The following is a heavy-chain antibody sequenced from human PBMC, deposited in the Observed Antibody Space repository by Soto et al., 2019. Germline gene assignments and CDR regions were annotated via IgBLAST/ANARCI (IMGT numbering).Heavy chain of an antibody. D-gene: IGHD4-17*01. CDR2: INHSGST. V-gene: IGHV4-34*01. Sequence: SETLSLTCAVYGGSFSGYYWSWIRQPPGKGLEWIGEINHSGSTNYNPSLKSRVTISVDTSKNQFSLKLSSVTAADTAVYYCAKRGVGDYVRFDPWGQGTLVTVSS. CDR3: AKRGVGDYVRFDP. J-gene: IGHJ5*02. CDR1: GGSFSGYY.